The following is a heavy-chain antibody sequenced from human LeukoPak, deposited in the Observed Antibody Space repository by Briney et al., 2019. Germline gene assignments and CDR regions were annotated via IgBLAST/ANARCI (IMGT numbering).Heavy chain of an antibody. J-gene: IGHJ4*02. CDR2: IIPIFGTA. Sequence: SVKVSCKASGYTFTSYAMHWVRQAPGQGLEWMGGIIPIFGTANYAQKFQGRVTITADESTSTAYMELSSLRSEDTAVYYCARVGMTTVTTSDYWGQGTLVTVSS. CDR1: GYTFTSYA. V-gene: IGHV1-69*13. D-gene: IGHD4-17*01. CDR3: ARVGMTTVTTSDY.